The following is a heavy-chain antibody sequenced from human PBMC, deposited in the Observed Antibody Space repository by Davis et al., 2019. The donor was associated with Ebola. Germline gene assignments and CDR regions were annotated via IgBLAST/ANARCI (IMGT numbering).Heavy chain of an antibody. CDR1: GYSFTGYY. CDR3: AKSGLSFGVVKYHYGMDV. CDR2: IIPILGIA. D-gene: IGHD3-3*01. V-gene: IGHV1-69*02. J-gene: IGHJ6*04. Sequence: AASVKVSCKASGYSFTGYYMHWVRQAPGQGLEWMGRIIPILGIANYAQKFQGRVTITADKSTSTAYMELSSLRSEDTAVYYCAKSGLSFGVVKYHYGMDVWGKGTTVTVSS.